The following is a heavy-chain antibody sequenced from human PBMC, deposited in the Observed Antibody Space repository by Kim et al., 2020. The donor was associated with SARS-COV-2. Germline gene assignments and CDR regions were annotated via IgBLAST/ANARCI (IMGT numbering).Heavy chain of an antibody. J-gene: IGHJ4*02. D-gene: IGHD2-15*01. CDR2: INHSGST. CDR1: GGSFSGYY. CDR3: ARGRGFCSGGSCYSGSRYFDY. V-gene: IGHV4-34*01. Sequence: SETLSLTCAVYGGSFSGYYWSWIRQPPGKGLEWIGEINHSGSTNYNPSLKSRVTISVDTSKNQFSLKLSSVTAADTAVYYCARGRGFCSGGSCYSGSRYFDYWGQGTLVTVSS.